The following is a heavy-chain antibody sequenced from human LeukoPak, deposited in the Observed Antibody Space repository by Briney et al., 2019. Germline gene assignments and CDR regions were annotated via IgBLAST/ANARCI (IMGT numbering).Heavy chain of an antibody. D-gene: IGHD4-17*01. CDR1: GASISSYY. V-gene: IGHV4-59*08. CDR2: IYYSGST. Sequence: PSETLSLTCTVSGASISSYYWSWIRQPPGKGLEWIGYIYYSGSTYYNPSLKSRVTISVDTSKNQFSLKLSSVTAADTAVYYCARGQTTVTPRWFDPWGQGTLVTVSS. CDR3: ARGQTTVTPRWFDP. J-gene: IGHJ5*02.